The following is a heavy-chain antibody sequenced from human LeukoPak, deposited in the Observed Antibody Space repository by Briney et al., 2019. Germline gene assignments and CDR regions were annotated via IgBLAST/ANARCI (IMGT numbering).Heavy chain of an antibody. D-gene: IGHD3-10*01. J-gene: IGHJ4*02. CDR2: IYYSGST. CDR1: GGSISNSNYY. V-gene: IGHV4-39*02. Sequence: SETLSLTCTVSGGSISNSNYYWGWIRLPPGKGLKWIGSIYYSGSTYYNPSLKSRVSISVDTSKNHFSLKLSSVTAADTAVYYCARLDYYGSGSYLADYWGQGTLVTVSS. CDR3: ARLDYYGSGSYLADY.